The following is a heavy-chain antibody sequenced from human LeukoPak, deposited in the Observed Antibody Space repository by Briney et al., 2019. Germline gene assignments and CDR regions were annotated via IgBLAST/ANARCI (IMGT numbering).Heavy chain of an antibody. V-gene: IGHV3-7*01. CDR2: RKHDGSER. CDR3: ARGKLYSSAY. D-gene: IGHD6-19*01. Sequence: GGSLRPSCAASGFTLGSYWMSWVRQAPGKGLEWVANRKHDGSERYYVDSVKRRFTISRDNAKTSLYLQRNSLRAEDTAVYYGARGKLYSSAYWGQGTLVTVSS. CDR1: GFTLGSYW. J-gene: IGHJ4*02.